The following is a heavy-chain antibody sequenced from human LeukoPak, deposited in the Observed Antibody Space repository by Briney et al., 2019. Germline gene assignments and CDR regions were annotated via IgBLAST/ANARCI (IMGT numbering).Heavy chain of an antibody. CDR1: GGSISSSSYY. CDR3: ARRGPRGCTSCLTHPDY. V-gene: IGHV4-39*01. J-gene: IGHJ4*02. CDR2: IYYSGST. D-gene: IGHD2-2*01. Sequence: TSETLSLTCTVSGGSISSSSYYWGWIRQPPGKGLEWIGSIYYSGSTYYNPSLKSRVTISVDTSKNQFSLKLSSVTAADTAVYYCARRGPRGCTSCLTHPDYWGQGTLVTVSS.